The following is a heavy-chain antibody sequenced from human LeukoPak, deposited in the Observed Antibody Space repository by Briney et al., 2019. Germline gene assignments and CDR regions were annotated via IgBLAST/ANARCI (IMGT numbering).Heavy chain of an antibody. Sequence: GGSLRLSCAASGFTFSSYAMRWVRQAPGKGLEWVSAISGSGGSTYYADSVKGRFTISRDNSKNTLYLQMNSLRAEDTAVYYCAMGFLYYDPMRGKWGQGTLVTVSS. CDR1: GFTFSSYA. CDR3: AMGFLYYDPMRGK. D-gene: IGHD3-3*01. V-gene: IGHV3-23*01. CDR2: ISGSGGST. J-gene: IGHJ4*02.